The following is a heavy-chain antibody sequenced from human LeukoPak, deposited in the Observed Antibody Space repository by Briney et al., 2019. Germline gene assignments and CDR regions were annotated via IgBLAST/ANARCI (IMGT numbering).Heavy chain of an antibody. D-gene: IGHD4-17*01. J-gene: IGHJ6*03. V-gene: IGHV1-46*01. CDR1: GYIFTSYY. CDR2: INPSGGST. CDR3: ARGLGGDPDYYYYYYMDV. Sequence: GASVKVPCKASGYIFTSYYMHWVRQAPGQGLEWMGIINPSGGSTSYAQKFQGRVTITRNTSISTAYMELSSLRSEDTAVYYCARGLGGDPDYYYYYYMDVWGKGTTVTVSS.